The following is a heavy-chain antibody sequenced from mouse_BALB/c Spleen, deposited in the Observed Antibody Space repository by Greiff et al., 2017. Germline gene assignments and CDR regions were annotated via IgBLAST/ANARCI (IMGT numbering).Heavy chain of an antibody. J-gene: IGHJ3*01. Sequence: VKLQESAAELARPGASVKMSCKASGYTFTSYTMHWVKQRPGQGLEWIGYINPSSGYTEYNQKFKDKTTLTADKSSSTAYMQLSSLTSEDSAVYYCARPPSYGSSYVWFAYWGQGTLVTVSA. D-gene: IGHD1-1*01. CDR1: GYTFTSYT. V-gene: IGHV1-4*02. CDR2: INPSSGYT. CDR3: ARPPSYGSSYVWFAY.